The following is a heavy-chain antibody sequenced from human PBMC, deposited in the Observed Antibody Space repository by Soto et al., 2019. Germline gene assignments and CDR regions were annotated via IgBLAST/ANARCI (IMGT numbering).Heavy chain of an antibody. J-gene: IGHJ6*02. CDR3: TRGCSGGSCYSYYYGLGV. Sequence: PSETLSLTCTVSGGSISSGGYNWSWIRQHPGKGLEWIGYIYYTGYTYYNPSLKSRVTISVDTSKNQFSLKLSSVTAADTAVYYCTRGCSGGSCYSYYYGLGVWGQGTTVTVSS. CDR2: IYYTGYT. CDR1: GGSISSGGYN. V-gene: IGHV4-31*03. D-gene: IGHD2-15*01.